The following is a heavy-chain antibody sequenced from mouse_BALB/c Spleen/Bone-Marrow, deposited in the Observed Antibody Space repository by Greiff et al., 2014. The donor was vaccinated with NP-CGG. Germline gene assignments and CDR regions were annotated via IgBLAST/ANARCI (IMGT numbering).Heavy chain of an antibody. CDR3: ARNHRGYYFDY. V-gene: IGHV2-2*02. J-gene: IGHJ2*01. CDR2: IWSGGST. D-gene: IGHD3-1*01. CDR1: GFSLSSYG. Sequence: QVQLQQSGPGLVQPSQSLSITCTVSGFSLSSYGVHWVRQSPGKGLEWLGVIWSGGSTDYNAAFISRLTISKDNSKSQVFFEMTSLQANDTAIYYCARNHRGYYFDYWGQGTTLTVSS.